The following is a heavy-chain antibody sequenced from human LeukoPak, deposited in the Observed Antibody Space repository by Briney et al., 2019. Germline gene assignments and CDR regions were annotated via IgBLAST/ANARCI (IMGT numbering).Heavy chain of an antibody. CDR1: GYTFTSYG. V-gene: IGHV1-18*01. CDR3: ARDRFRGPLGDFDY. J-gene: IGHJ4*02. Sequence: ASVKVSCKASGYTFTSYGISWVRQAPGQGLEWMGWISAYNGNTNYAQKLQGRVTMTTDTSTSTAYMELRSLRSDDTAVYYCARDRFRGPLGDFDYWAREPWSPSPQ. CDR2: ISAYNGNT. D-gene: IGHD3-10*01.